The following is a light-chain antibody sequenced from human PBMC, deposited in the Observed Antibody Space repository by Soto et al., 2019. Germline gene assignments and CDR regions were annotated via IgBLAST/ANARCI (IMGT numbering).Light chain of an antibody. V-gene: IGKV3-11*01. J-gene: IGKJ3*01. CDR1: QSISSY. CDR3: HQRSTWPFT. CDR2: DAS. Sequence: EIVLTQSPATPSLSPLERATLSCMASQSISSYLAWYQQKPDQAPRLLIYDASNRATGIPARFSGSGSGTDFTLTISSLEPEDFAVYYCHQRSTWPFTFGPGTKVDIK.